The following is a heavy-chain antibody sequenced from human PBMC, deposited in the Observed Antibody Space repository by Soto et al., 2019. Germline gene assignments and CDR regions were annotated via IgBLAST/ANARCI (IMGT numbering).Heavy chain of an antibody. J-gene: IGHJ5*02. CDR2: ISLYSDGT. CDR3: ARVVPGAEAWFGP. Sequence: ASVKVSCKTSGYTFSNYGITWVRQAPGQPLEWLGWISLYSDGTSYAQKFRGRVSMTTDTSTTTAYVELRSLRSDDTAVYYCARVVPGAEAWFGPWGQGTLVTVS. CDR1: GYTFSNYG. V-gene: IGHV1-18*01.